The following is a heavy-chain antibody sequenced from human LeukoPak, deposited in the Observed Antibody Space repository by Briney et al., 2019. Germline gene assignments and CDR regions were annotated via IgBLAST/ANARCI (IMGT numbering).Heavy chain of an antibody. D-gene: IGHD3-10*01. CDR1: GYTFTDYY. V-gene: IGHV1-2*02. J-gene: IGHJ4*02. Sequence: ASVRVPCKASGYTFTDYYMHWVRQAPGQGLAWMGSINPNSGGTNYAQKFQGRVTMTRDTSISTAYMELSRLSSDDTGVYYCARDSSGSWDYWGPGTLVTVSS. CDR2: INPNSGGT. CDR3: ARDSSGSWDY.